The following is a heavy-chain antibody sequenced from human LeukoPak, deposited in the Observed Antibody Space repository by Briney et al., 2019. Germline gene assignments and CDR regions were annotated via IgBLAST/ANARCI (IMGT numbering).Heavy chain of an antibody. J-gene: IGHJ4*02. D-gene: IGHD5-18*01. Sequence: GGSLRLSCVASGFSFSTYAVTWVRQAPGKGLEWVSAISGGGDYIYYADSVKGRFTTSRDNSKRTLYLQMSNLRAEDTAVYYCAKNWGPGMAFYESWGQGTQVTVSS. CDR2: ISGGGDYI. V-gene: IGHV3-23*01. CDR1: GFSFSTYA. CDR3: AKNWGPGMAFYES.